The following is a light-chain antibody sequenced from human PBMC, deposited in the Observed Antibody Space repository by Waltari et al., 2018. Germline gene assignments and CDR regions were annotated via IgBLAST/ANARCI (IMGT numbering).Light chain of an antibody. CDR1: SSDLGAYNP. J-gene: IGLJ3*02. V-gene: IGLV2-14*03. CDR2: DVS. CDR3: TSYTTTFTWV. Sequence: QSALTQPASVSGSPGQSIPISCPGPSSDLGAYNPAPWYQHHPGKAPQPMIYDVSKRPSGVSNRFSASKAGNTASLTISGLQAEDEADYYCTSYTTTFTWVFGGGTKLTVL.